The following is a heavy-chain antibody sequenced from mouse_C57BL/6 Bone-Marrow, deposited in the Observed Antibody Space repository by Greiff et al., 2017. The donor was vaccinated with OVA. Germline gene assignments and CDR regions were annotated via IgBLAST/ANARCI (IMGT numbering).Heavy chain of an antibody. CDR2: INPYNGGT. CDR3: AREGHYYGSSYYAMDY. V-gene: IGHV1-19*01. J-gene: IGHJ4*01. D-gene: IGHD1-1*01. Sequence: VQLQQSGPVLVKPGASVKMSCKASGYTFTDYYMNWVKQSHGKSLEWIGVINPYNGGTSYNQKFKCKATLTVDKSSSTAYMELNSLTSEDSAVYYCAREGHYYGSSYYAMDYWGQGTSVTVSS. CDR1: GYTFTDYY.